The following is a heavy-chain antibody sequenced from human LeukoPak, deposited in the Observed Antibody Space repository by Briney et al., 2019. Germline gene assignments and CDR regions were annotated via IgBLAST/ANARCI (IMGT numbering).Heavy chain of an antibody. V-gene: IGHV4-4*02. CDR3: ALSPYYDILTGYPYYYYYGKDV. D-gene: IGHD3-9*01. J-gene: IGHJ6*02. CDR2: IYHSGST. CDR1: GGSISSSNW. Sequence: PSETLSLTCTVSGGSISSSNWWSWVRQPPGKGLEWIGEIYHSGSTNYNPSLKSRVTISVDKSKNQFSLKLSSVTAADTAVYYCALSPYYDILTGYPYYYYYGKDVWGQGTTVTVSS.